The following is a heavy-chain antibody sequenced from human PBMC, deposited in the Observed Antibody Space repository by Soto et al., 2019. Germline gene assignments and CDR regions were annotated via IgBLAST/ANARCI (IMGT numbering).Heavy chain of an antibody. D-gene: IGHD3-10*01. Sequence: WTWIRQHPGKGLEWIGNIYHTGSTYYNPSLKSRVTMSLDTSKNQFSLRLSSVAAADTAVYYCARDPSPYGSGAFDIWGQGTMVTVSS. V-gene: IGHV4-31*02. CDR3: ARDPSPYGSGAFDI. CDR2: IYHTGST. J-gene: IGHJ3*02.